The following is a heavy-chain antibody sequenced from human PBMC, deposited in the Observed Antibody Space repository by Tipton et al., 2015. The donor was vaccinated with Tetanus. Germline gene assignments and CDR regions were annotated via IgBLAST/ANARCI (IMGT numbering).Heavy chain of an antibody. CDR2: INHSGST. D-gene: IGHD2-8*01. J-gene: IGHJ5*01. CDR1: GGSLITGGHY. Sequence: TLSLTCSVSGGSLITGGHYWSWLRQPPGKGLEWIGEINHSGSTNYNPSLKSRVTISVDTSKKQFSLKVTSVTAADTAVYYCARGLGSMLAPGGSIDSWGQGTLVTVSS. V-gene: IGHV4-34*01. CDR3: ARGLGSMLAPGGSIDS.